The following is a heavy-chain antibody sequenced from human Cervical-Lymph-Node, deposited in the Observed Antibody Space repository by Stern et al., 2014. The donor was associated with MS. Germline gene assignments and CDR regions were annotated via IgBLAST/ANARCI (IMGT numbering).Heavy chain of an antibody. D-gene: IGHD3-10*01. CDR2: ISSSGRT. J-gene: IGHJ5*02. V-gene: IGHV4-31*03. Sequence: QVQLQESGPGLVKPSQTLSLTCTVSGGSISSGNQYWSWIRQRPGKGLEWIAYISSSGRTHYNPSLKSRATISVGTSEKQVSLNLISVTAADTAVYYCARDIGSGNWFDLWGQGTLVTVSS. CDR1: GGSISSGNQY. CDR3: ARDIGSGNWFDL.